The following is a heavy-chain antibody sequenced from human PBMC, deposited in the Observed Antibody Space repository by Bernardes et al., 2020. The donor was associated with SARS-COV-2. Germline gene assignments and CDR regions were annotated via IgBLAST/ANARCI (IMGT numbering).Heavy chain of an antibody. Sequence: GESLKLSCHDSGYSFTSHWIAWVRQMPGKGLEWMGMIYPDDSESRFSPSFQGRVTISADKSINTAYLQWTSVKASDTAMYYCATHSDSSERGSFDLWGQGTLVSVSS. CDR2: IYPDDSES. CDR3: ATHSDSSERGSFDL. J-gene: IGHJ3*01. V-gene: IGHV5-51*01. CDR1: GYSFTSHW. D-gene: IGHD6-6*01.